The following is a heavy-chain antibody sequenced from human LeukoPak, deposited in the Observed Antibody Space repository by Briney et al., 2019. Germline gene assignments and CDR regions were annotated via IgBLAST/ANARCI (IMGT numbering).Heavy chain of an antibody. CDR2: IYYTGST. CDR3: ARGLRSSSWFFDY. J-gene: IGHJ4*02. D-gene: IGHD6-13*01. V-gene: IGHV4-59*01. Sequence: SETLSLTCTVSGHSISSYYWNWSRQPPGKGLEWIEYIYYTGSTNCNPSLKSRVTMSVDTSKNQFSLKLNSVTAADTAVYYCARGLRSSSWFFDYWGQGTLVTVSS. CDR1: GHSISSYY.